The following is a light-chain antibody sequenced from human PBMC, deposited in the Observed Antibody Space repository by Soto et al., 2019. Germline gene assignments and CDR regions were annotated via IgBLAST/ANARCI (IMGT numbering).Light chain of an antibody. J-gene: IGLJ3*02. CDR3: SSYTSSTTWV. CDR2: DVS. V-gene: IGLV2-14*03. CDR1: SSDVGGYNY. Sequence: QSVLTQPASVSGSPGQSITISCTGTSSDVGGYNYVSWYQQHPDKAPKLMIYDVSNRPSGVSNRFSGSKSGTTASLTISGLQAEDEADYYCSSYTSSTTWVFGGGTKLTVL.